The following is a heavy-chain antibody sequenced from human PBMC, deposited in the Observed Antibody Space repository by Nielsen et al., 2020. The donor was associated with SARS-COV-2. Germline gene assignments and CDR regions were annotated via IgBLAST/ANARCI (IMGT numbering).Heavy chain of an antibody. V-gene: IGHV1-18*01. CDR3: ARNIWFGEIDY. Sequence: GGSLRLSCKGSGYTFTSYGISWVRQAPGQGLEWMGWISAYNGNTNYAQKLQGRVTMTTDTSTSTAYMELRSLRSDDTAVYYCARNIWFGEIDYWGQGTLVTVSS. D-gene: IGHD3-10*01. CDR1: GYTFTSYG. CDR2: ISAYNGNT. J-gene: IGHJ4*02.